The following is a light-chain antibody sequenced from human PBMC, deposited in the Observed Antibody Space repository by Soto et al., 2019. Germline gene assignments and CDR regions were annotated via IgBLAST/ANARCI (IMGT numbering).Light chain of an antibody. V-gene: IGLV1-40*01. Sequence: QPVLTQPPSVSGAPGQRVTISCTGSSSNIGAGYDVNWYQQLPGTAPKLLIHGNRNRPSGVPDRVSGSKSGTSASLAITGLQAEDEADYYCQSYDSSLSGWVFGGGTKVTVL. CDR1: SSNIGAGYD. J-gene: IGLJ3*02. CDR2: GNR. CDR3: QSYDSSLSGWV.